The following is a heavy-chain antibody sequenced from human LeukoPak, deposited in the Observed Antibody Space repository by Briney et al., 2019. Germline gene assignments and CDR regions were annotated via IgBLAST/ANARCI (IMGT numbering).Heavy chain of an antibody. J-gene: IGHJ4*02. D-gene: IGHD3-16*01. Sequence: SETLSLTCALYGESYTNYYWTWIRHPPGKGREWIGEINQRGRANHSPPPKSRVPKPADPSQNQSSSKLTSVAGAETASIYFGRGLHVGETLRYYFWSQGAMVTVSS. CDR2: INQRGRA. CDR3: GRGLHVGETLRYYF. V-gene: IGHV4-34*01. CDR1: GESYTNYY.